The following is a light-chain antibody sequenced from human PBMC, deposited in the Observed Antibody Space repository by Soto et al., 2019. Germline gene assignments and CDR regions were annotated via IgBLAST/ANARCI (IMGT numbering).Light chain of an antibody. CDR2: EVS. CDR1: SSDVGRYNY. CDR3: NSYTSSTAYV. Sequence: QLVLTQPASVSGSPGQSITISCTGASSDVGRYNYVSWYQLHPGKAPKLIIYEVSNRPSGVSNRFSGSKSGNTASLTISGLRAEDEADYYCNSYTSSTAYVFGTGTKLTVL. J-gene: IGLJ1*01. V-gene: IGLV2-14*01.